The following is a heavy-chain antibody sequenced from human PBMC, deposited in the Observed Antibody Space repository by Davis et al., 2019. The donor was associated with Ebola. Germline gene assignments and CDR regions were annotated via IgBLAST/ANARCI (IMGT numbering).Heavy chain of an antibody. V-gene: IGHV4-59*08. J-gene: IGHJ5*02. D-gene: IGHD6-13*01. Sequence: SETLSLTCTVSGGSISSYYWSWIRQPPGKGLEWIGYIYYSGSTNYNPSLKSQVTISVDTSKNQFSLKLRSVTTADTAVYYCARHSSSSRGWFDPWGQGTLVTVSS. CDR2: IYYSGST. CDR1: GGSISSYY. CDR3: ARHSSSSRGWFDP.